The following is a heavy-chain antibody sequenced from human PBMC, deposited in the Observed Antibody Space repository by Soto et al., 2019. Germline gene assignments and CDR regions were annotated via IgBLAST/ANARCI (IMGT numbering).Heavy chain of an antibody. V-gene: IGHV4-4*07. Sequence: SETLSLTCTVSGDSISNFYWGWTRQPAGKGLEWIGRFYTSGSTNHNPSLKGRVTMSVDTSKNQFSLKLSSVTAADTAVYYCARDQYYFDLWGQGTLVTVSS. J-gene: IGHJ4*02. CDR3: ARDQYYFDL. CDR1: GDSISNFY. CDR2: FYTSGST.